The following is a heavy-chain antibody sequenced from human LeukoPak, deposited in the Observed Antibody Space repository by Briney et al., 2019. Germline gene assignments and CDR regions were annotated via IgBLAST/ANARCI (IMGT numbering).Heavy chain of an antibody. CDR3: ARDLSGYSSTFDY. J-gene: IGHJ4*02. CDR2: IIPILGIA. V-gene: IGHV1-69*04. CDR1: GGTFSSYA. Sequence: SVKVSCKASGGTFSSYAISWVRQAPGQGLEWMGRIIPILGIANYAQKFQGRVTITADKSTSTAYMELSSLRSEDTAVYYCARDLSGYSSTFDYWGQGTLVTVSS. D-gene: IGHD6-19*01.